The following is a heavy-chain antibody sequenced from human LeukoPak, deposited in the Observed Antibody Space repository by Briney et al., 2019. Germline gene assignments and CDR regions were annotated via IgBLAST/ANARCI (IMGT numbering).Heavy chain of an antibody. J-gene: IGHJ5*02. Sequence: SQTLSLTCAISGDSVSSNSAAWNWIRQSPSRGLEWLGRTYYRSKWYNDYAVSVKSRITINPDTSKNQFSLQLNSVTPEDTAVYYCAREGVDYYDSSGYYYVGNWFDPWGRGTLVTVSS. V-gene: IGHV6-1*01. CDR2: TYYRSKWYN. CDR3: AREGVDYYDSSGYYYVGNWFDP. D-gene: IGHD3-22*01. CDR1: GDSVSSNSAA.